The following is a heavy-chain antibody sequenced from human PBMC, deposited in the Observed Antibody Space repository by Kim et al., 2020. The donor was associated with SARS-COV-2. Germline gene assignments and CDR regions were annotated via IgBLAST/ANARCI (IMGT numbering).Heavy chain of an antibody. V-gene: IGHV1-2*06. Sequence: ASVKVSCKASGYSFSGYYMHWVRQAPGQGLEWMGRINPNSGGTNYAQKFEGRVTMTRDTSISTAYMELSSLRSDDTAVYYCARYYSSSCNWFDPWGQGTLVTVSS. CDR2: INPNSGGT. CDR1: GYSFSGYY. D-gene: IGHD6-13*01. J-gene: IGHJ5*02. CDR3: ARYYSSSCNWFDP.